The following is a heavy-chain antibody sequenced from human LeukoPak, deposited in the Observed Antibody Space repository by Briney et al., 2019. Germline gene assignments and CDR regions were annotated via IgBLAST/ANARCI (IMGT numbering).Heavy chain of an antibody. CDR2: ISGSGGST. D-gene: IGHD3-22*01. CDR1: GFTFTSYA. Sequence: PGGSLRLSCAASGFTFTSYAMSWVRQAPGQGLEWVSAISGSGGSTYYADSAKGRFTISRDNSKNTLYLQMNSLRAEDTAVYYCAKDPVTMIVVVIPYYFDYWGQGTLVTVSS. CDR3: AKDPVTMIVVVIPYYFDY. V-gene: IGHV3-23*01. J-gene: IGHJ4*02.